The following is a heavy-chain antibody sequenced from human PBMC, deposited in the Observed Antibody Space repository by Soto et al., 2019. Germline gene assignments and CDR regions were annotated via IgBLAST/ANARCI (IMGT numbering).Heavy chain of an antibody. CDR1: GYTFTGYY. CDR3: ARAPYNWNYSWFDP. D-gene: IGHD1-7*01. Sequence: ASVKVSCKASGYTFTGYYLHWVRQAPGQGLERMGWINPKLGDTKYAQKFQDWVTMTRDTSISTAYLELSRLKSDDTAVYYCARAPYNWNYSWFDPWGQGTLVTVSS. V-gene: IGHV1-2*04. J-gene: IGHJ5*02. CDR2: INPKLGDT.